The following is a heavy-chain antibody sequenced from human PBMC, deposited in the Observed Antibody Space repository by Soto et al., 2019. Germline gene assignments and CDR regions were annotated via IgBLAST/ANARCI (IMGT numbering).Heavy chain of an antibody. CDR3: ARDFSGFYYYDY. CDR2: IYYSGST. J-gene: IGHJ4*02. Sequence: SETLSLTCPFSCGSISGYYLDLILQAPGKGLGWIGNIYYSGSTNYNPSLKSRVTISVDTSNNQFSLKLSSVTAADTAVYYCARDFSGFYYYDYWGQGTLVTVSS. D-gene: IGHD3-22*01. V-gene: IGHV4-59*01. CDR1: CGSISGYY.